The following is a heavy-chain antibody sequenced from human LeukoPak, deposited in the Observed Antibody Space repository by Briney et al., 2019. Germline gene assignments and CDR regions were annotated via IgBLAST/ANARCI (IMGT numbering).Heavy chain of an antibody. V-gene: IGHV4-34*01. CDR3: SRGSDESKTGDY. J-gene: IGHJ4*02. D-gene: IGHD6-25*01. CDR1: GGSFSHYY. Sequence: PSETLSLTCAIYGGSFSHYYWSWIRQPPGKGLEWVGEIHPSGSTSFNPSLESRVSTSKDTSKNQFSLKLTSVTAADTAVYYCSRGSDESKTGDYWGQGTLVTVSS. CDR2: IHPSGST.